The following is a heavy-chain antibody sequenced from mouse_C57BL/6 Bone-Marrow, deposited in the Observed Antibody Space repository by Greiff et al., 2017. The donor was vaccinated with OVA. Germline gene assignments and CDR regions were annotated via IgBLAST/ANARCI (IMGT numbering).Heavy chain of an antibody. V-gene: IGHV1-81*01. CDR1: GYTFTSYG. D-gene: IGHD3-2*02. CDR3: AWTAQGPYYFDY. CDR2: IYPRSGNT. Sequence: QVQLQQSGAELARPGASVKLSCKASGYTFTSYGISWVKQSTGQGLEWIGEIYPRSGNTYYNEKFKGKATLTADKSSSTAYMELRSLTSEDSAVYFCAWTAQGPYYFDYWGQGTTLTVSS. J-gene: IGHJ2*01.